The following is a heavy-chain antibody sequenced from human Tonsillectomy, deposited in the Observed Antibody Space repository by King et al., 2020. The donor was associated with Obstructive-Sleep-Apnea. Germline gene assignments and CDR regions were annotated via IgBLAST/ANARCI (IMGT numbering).Heavy chain of an antibody. D-gene: IGHD3-22*01. Sequence: QLQESGPGLVKPSETLSLTCTVSGGSISSYYWSWIRQLPGKGLEWIGYIYYSGSTNYNPSLKSRVTISADTPKNKFSLKLSSVTAADTAVYYCAREYDSRGYYHYFDYWGQGTLVTVSS. CDR2: IYYSGST. V-gene: IGHV4-59*12. CDR1: GGSISSYY. J-gene: IGHJ4*02. CDR3: AREYDSRGYYHYFDY.